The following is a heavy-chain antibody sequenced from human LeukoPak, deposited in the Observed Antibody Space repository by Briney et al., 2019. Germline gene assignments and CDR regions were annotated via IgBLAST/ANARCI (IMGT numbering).Heavy chain of an antibody. CDR3: ARRNQLGIGYYYYGMDV. Sequence: SETLSLTCTVSGGSISSYYWSWIRQPPGKGLEWIGYIYYSGSTNYNPSLKSRVTISVDTSKNQFSLKLSSVTAADTAVYYCARRNQLGIGYYYYGMDVWGQGTTVTVSS. V-gene: IGHV4-59*01. CDR2: IYYSGST. J-gene: IGHJ6*02. CDR1: GGSISSYY. D-gene: IGHD7-27*01.